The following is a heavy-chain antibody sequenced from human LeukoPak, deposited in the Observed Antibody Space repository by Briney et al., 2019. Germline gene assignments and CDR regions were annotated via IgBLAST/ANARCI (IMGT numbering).Heavy chain of an antibody. CDR3: ASRDGWSGSYHGFDP. V-gene: IGHV4-34*01. CDR2: INHSGST. D-gene: IGHD1-26*01. Sequence: SETLSLTCAVYGGSFSGYYWSWIRQPPGKGLEWIGEINHSGSTNYNPSLKSRVTISVDTSKNQFSLKLSSVTAADTAVYYCASRDGWSGSYHGFDPWGQGTLVTVSS. J-gene: IGHJ5*02. CDR1: GGSFSGYY.